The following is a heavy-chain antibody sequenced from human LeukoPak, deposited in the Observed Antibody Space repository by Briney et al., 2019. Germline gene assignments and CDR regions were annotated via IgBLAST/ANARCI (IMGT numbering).Heavy chain of an antibody. J-gene: IGHJ4*02. V-gene: IGHV1-2*02. Sequence: GASVKVSCKASGYTFTGNYVHWVRQAPGQGLEWMGWISPNNGGTSYAQNFRDRVTMTTDTSINTAYMELSWLTSDDTAVYYCAREWDCSDGICFPRGFDFWGQGTLVTVSS. D-gene: IGHD2-15*01. CDR3: AREWDCSDGICFPRGFDF. CDR2: ISPNNGGT. CDR1: GYTFTGNY.